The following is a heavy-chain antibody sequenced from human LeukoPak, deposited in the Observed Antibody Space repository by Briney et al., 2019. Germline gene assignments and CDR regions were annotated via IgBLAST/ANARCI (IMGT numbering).Heavy chain of an antibody. Sequence: SETLSLTCTVSGGSISSYYWSCIRQPPGKGLGCMGYIYYSVSTKYNPSLKSRVTISVAPSKNPFSLKLSSVPAADTAVYYCAAQWGGSITMVRGSSSPRAPLDVWGKGPTVPVSS. CDR1: GGSISSYY. CDR3: AAQWGGSITMVRGSSSPRAPLDV. V-gene: IGHV4-59*01. D-gene: IGHD3-10*01. CDR2: IYYSVST. J-gene: IGHJ6*04.